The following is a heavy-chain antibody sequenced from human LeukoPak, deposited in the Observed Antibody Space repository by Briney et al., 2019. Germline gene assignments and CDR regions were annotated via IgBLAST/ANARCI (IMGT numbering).Heavy chain of an antibody. D-gene: IGHD5-18*01. Sequence: GASVKVSCKPSGYTFTDYYIHWVRQAPGQGLEWMGWINPNTGGTNYAQKFQGRVTMTTDTSTSTAYMELRSLRSDDTAVYYCARSPGYSYGPGNYWGQGTLVTVSS. J-gene: IGHJ4*02. CDR2: INPNTGGT. V-gene: IGHV1-2*02. CDR1: GYTFTDYY. CDR3: ARSPGYSYGPGNY.